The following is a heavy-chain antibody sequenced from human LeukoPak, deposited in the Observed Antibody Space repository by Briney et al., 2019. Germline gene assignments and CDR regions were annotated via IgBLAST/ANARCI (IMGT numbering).Heavy chain of an antibody. CDR1: GGSISSYH. V-gene: IGHV4-4*08. CDR3: ARIGRLRTAAAGKTIDY. CDR2: IYDSGST. D-gene: IGHD6-13*01. Sequence: SETLSLTCTVSGGSISSYHWSWFRQAPGKGLEWIGYIYDSGSTNFNPSLKSRVTISVDTSKNQFSLKLSSVTAADTAVYYCARIGRLRTAAAGKTIDYWGQGTLVTVSS. J-gene: IGHJ4*02.